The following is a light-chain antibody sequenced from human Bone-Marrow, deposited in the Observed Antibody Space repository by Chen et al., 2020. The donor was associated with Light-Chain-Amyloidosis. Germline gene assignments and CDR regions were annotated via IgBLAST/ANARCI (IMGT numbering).Light chain of an antibody. J-gene: IGLJ2*01. CDR3: SSRDTTGNHLL. CDR1: SLRYYP. CDR2: RNN. Sequence: SSELTQDPAVSVTLGQTVRITCQGDSLRYYPATWYQQKPGQAPVLVISRNNNRPSGIPDRFSGSCSGDAASLTITGAQAEDEADYHCSSRDTTGNHLLFGGGTSLTVL. V-gene: IGLV3-19*01.